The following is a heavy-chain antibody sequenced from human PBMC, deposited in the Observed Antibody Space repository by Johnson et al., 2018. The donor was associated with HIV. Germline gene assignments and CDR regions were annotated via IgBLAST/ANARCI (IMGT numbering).Heavy chain of an antibody. CDR2: ISYDGINK. Sequence: QVQLVESGGGVVQPGRSLRLSCAASGFTFSSCAMHWVRQAPGKGLEWETIISYDGINKYYAESVKGRFTISRDISKDTLYLQMNSLRAEDTAVYYCASVPMIVVLDGAFDIWGQGTMVTVSS. CDR1: GFTFSSCA. J-gene: IGHJ3*02. V-gene: IGHV3-30*04. D-gene: IGHD3-22*01. CDR3: ASVPMIVVLDGAFDI.